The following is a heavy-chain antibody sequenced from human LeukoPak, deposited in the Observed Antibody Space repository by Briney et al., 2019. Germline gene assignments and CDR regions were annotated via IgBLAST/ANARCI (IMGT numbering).Heavy chain of an antibody. Sequence: PSETLSLTCTVSGGSISTYFWSWIRQPAGKGLEWIGRIKTTGSTNYNPSLKSRVTMSVDTSKNQFSLKLSSVTAADTAVYYCARDANGGYAFRDWGQGTLVTVSS. CDR1: GGSISTYF. D-gene: IGHD5-12*01. CDR2: IKTTGST. V-gene: IGHV4-4*07. CDR3: ARDANGGYAFRD. J-gene: IGHJ4*02.